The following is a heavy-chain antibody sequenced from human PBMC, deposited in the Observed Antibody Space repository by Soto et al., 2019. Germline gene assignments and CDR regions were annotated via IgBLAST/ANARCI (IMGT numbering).Heavy chain of an antibody. CDR1: GGSISSSNW. V-gene: IGHV4-4*02. CDR2: IYHSGST. J-gene: IGHJ5*02. CDR3: ARGGIAAAGNWFDP. Sequence: SETLSLTCAVSGGSISSSNWWSWVRQPPGKGLEWIGEIYHSGSTNYNPSLKSRVTISVDKSKNQFSLKLSSVTAADTAVYYCARGGIAAAGNWFDPWGQGTLVTVSS. D-gene: IGHD6-13*01.